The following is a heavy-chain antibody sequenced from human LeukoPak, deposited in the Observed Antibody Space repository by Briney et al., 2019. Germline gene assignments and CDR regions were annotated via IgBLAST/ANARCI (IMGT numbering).Heavy chain of an antibody. V-gene: IGHV3-21*01. D-gene: IGHD2-2*01. Sequence: PGGSLRLSCAASGFTFSSYSMNWVRQAPGKGLEWVSSISSSSSYIYYADSVKGRFTISRDNAKNSLYLQMNSLRVEDTAVYYCVKDPAVVPGGSTKKDAFDIWGQGTMVTVSS. CDR2: ISSSSSYI. J-gene: IGHJ3*02. CDR1: GFTFSSYS. CDR3: VKDPAVVPGGSTKKDAFDI.